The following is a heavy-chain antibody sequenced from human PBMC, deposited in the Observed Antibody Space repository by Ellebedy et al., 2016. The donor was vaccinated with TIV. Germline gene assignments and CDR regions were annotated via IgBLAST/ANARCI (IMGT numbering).Heavy chain of an antibody. CDR3: ARDYRFMVGGVNDAFDI. D-gene: IGHD3-10*01. J-gene: IGHJ3*02. V-gene: IGHV3-30*01. CDR2: ISYDGSNK. CDR1: EFTFSSYT. Sequence: GESLKISCAASEFTFSSYTMHWVRQAPGKGLEWVAVISYDGSNKYYADSVKGRFTISRDNSKNTVYLQMNSLSAEDTAVYYCARDYRFMVGGVNDAFDIWGQGTMVTVSS.